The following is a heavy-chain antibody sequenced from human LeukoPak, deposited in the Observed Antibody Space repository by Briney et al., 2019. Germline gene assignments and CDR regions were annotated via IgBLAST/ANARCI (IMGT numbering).Heavy chain of an antibody. CDR2: INQDGREK. V-gene: IGHV3-7*04. D-gene: IGHD6-19*01. Sequence: PGGSLRLSCAASGFAFSSFWMSWVRRVPGKGLEWVANINQDGREKNYVDSVKGRFTIFRDNAKNSLYLQMNSLRVEDTAVFYCTRGSGWYPDYRGQGTLVTVSS. CDR1: GFAFSSFW. CDR3: TRGSGWYPDY. J-gene: IGHJ4*02.